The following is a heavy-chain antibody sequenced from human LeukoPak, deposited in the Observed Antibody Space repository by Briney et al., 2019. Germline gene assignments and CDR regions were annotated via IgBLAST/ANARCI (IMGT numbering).Heavy chain of an antibody. CDR2: INHSGST. CDR1: GGSFSGYY. V-gene: IGHV4-34*01. Sequence: PSETLSLTCAVYGGSFSGYYWSWIRQPPGKGLEWIGEINHSGSTNYNPSLKSRVTISVDTSKNQFSLKLSSVTAADTAVYYCARDPVASYYYYYGMDVWGQGTTVTVSS. CDR3: ARDPVASYYYYYGMDV. D-gene: IGHD4-23*01. J-gene: IGHJ6*02.